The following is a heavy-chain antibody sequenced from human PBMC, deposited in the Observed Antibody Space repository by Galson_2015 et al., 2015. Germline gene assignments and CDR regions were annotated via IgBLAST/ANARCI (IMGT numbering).Heavy chain of an antibody. D-gene: IGHD3-10*01. CDR1: GFSLSTSGMC. Sequence: PALVKPTQTLTLTCTFSGFSLSTSGMCVSWIRQPPGKALEWLARIDWDDDKYYSTSLKTRLTISKDTSKNQVVLTMTNMDPVDTATYYCARIPYGSGRYYMDVRGKGTTVTVSS. CDR2: IDWDDDK. J-gene: IGHJ6*03. V-gene: IGHV2-70*11. CDR3: ARIPYGSGRYYMDV.